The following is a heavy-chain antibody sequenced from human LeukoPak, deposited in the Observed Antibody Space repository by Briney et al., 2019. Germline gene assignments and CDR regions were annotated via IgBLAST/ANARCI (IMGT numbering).Heavy chain of an antibody. J-gene: IGHJ6*03. V-gene: IGHV4-39*07. CDR1: GGSISGSSYY. D-gene: IGHD2-21*02. CDR3: ARGWQGRTAYYYYMDV. CDR2: IHYSGST. Sequence: SETLSLTCTVSGGSISGSSYYWGWIRQPPGKGLEWIGSIHYSGSTYYNPSLKSRVTISVDTSKNQFSLKLSSVTAADTAVYYCARGWQGRTAYYYYMDVWGKGTTVTVSS.